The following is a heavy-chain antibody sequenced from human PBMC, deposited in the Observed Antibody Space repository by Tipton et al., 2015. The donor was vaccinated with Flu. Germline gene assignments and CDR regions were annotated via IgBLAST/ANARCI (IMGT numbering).Heavy chain of an antibody. CDR1: GGSISSSSYY. CDR3: ARAPPYSSSWYSFDY. D-gene: IGHD6-13*01. CDR2: IYYSGST. Sequence: TLSLTCTVSGGSISSSSYYWGWIRQPPGKGLAWIGSIYYSGSTYYNPSLKSRVTISVDTSKNQFSLKLSSVTAADTAVYYCARAPPYSSSWYSFDYWGQGTLVTVSS. V-gene: IGHV4-39*07. J-gene: IGHJ4*02.